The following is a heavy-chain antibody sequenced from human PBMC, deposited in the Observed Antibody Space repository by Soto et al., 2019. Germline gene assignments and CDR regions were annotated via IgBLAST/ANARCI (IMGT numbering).Heavy chain of an antibody. V-gene: IGHV6-1*01. Sequence: TLSLTCVISGDSVSSNSAAWNWIRLSPSRGLEWLARTYYRSRWYNDYAVSVRSRITVNPDTSKNQFSLQLTSVTPEDTAVYYCAGTTSHHWLYMDVWGKGATVTVS. CDR2: TYYRSRWYN. J-gene: IGHJ6*03. CDR3: AGTTSHHWLYMDV. D-gene: IGHD1-7*01. CDR1: GDSVSSNSAA.